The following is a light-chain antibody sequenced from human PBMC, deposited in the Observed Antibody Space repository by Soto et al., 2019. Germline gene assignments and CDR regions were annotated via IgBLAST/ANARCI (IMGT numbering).Light chain of an antibody. J-gene: IGLJ1*01. V-gene: IGLV2-14*03. Sequence: QSALTQPASVSGSPGQSITISCTGTSSDVGGYNYVSWYQQHPGKAPKLVIYDVTIRPSGVSNRFSGSKSGNTASLTISGLQAEDEADYYCNSSSRSSPPSYVFGTGTKVTVL. CDR1: SSDVGGYNY. CDR3: NSSSRSSPPSYV. CDR2: DVT.